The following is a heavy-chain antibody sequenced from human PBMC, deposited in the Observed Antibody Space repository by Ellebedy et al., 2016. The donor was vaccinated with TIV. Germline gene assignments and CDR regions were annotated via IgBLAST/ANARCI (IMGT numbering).Heavy chain of an antibody. CDR2: IYPGDSDT. CDR3: ARAGQWDYFDY. CDR1: RYSFTSYW. Sequence: KVSXKGSRYSFTSYWIGWVRQMPGKGLEWMGIIYPGDSDTRYSPSFQGQVTISADKSISTAYLQWSSLKASDTAMYYCARAGQWDYFDYWGQGTLVTVSS. J-gene: IGHJ4*02. D-gene: IGHD6-19*01. V-gene: IGHV5-51*01.